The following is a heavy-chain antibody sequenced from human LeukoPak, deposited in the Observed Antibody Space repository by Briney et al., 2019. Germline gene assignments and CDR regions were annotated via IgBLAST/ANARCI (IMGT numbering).Heavy chain of an antibody. CDR1: GYTFTSYG. Sequence: GASVKVSCKASGYTFTSYGISWVRQAPGQGLEWMGWISAYNGNTNYAQKFQGRVTMTRDTSISTAYMELSRLRSDDTAVYYCARDRVAIKRGTSNWFDPWGQGTLVTVSS. D-gene: IGHD1-1*01. CDR2: ISAYNGNT. J-gene: IGHJ5*02. CDR3: ARDRVAIKRGTSNWFDP. V-gene: IGHV1-18*01.